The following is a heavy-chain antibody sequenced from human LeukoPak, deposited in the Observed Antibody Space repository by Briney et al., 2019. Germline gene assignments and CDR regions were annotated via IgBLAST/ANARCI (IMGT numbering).Heavy chain of an antibody. CDR3: ARDGGNYYDSSGYYGSLEH. V-gene: IGHV3-23*01. CDR2: ISNGGGSA. Sequence: GALRLSCAASGFTFSSYPMSWVRQAPGKGLQWVSAISNGGGSAYYADSVKGRFTISRDNSKNTLYLQMNSLRAEDTAVYYCARDGGNYYDSSGYYGSLEHWGQGTLVTVSS. J-gene: IGHJ1*01. D-gene: IGHD3-22*01. CDR1: GFTFSSYP.